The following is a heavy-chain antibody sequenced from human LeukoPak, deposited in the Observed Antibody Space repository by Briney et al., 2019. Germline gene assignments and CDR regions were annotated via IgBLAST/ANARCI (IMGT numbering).Heavy chain of an antibody. J-gene: IGHJ4*02. V-gene: IGHV3-9*03. CDR2: ISWNSGSV. Sequence: GGSLRLSCAASGFTFDDYAMHWVRHAPGKGLEWVSGISWNSGSVGYADSVKGRFTISRDNAKNSLYLQMNSLRPEDMALYYCAKDFTYALGKTGFDYWGQGTLVTVSS. D-gene: IGHD3-10*01. CDR3: AKDFTYALGKTGFDY. CDR1: GFTFDDYA.